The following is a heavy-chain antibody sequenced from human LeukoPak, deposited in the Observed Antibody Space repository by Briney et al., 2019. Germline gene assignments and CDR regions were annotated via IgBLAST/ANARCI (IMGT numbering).Heavy chain of an antibody. J-gene: IGHJ3*02. D-gene: IGHD2-2*01. V-gene: IGHV3-21*01. Sequence: PGGSLRLSCAASGFTFSSYSMNWVRQAPGKGLEWVSSISSSSSYIYYADSVKGLFTISRDNAKNSLYLQMNSLRAEDTAVYYCAVALGYCSSTSCSDDAFDIWGQGTMVTVSS. CDR1: GFTFSSYS. CDR3: AVALGYCSSTSCSDDAFDI. CDR2: ISSSSSYI.